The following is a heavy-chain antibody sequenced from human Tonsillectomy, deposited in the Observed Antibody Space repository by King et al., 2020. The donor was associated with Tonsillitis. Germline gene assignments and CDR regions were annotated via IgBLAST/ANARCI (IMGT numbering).Heavy chain of an antibody. J-gene: IGHJ3*02. Sequence: QLQESGPGLVKPSETLSLTCTVSGGSISSSSYYWGWIRQPPGKGLEWMGSIYYSGSTYYNPSLKSRVTISVDTSKNQFSLKLSSVTAADTAVYYCARHSDSGYDDAFDIWGQGTMVTVSS. CDR1: GGSISSSSYY. V-gene: IGHV4-39*01. CDR3: ARHSDSGYDDAFDI. D-gene: IGHD5-12*01. CDR2: IYYSGST.